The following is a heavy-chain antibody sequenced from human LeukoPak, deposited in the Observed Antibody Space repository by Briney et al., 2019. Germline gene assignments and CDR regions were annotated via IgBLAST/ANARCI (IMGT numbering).Heavy chain of an antibody. D-gene: IGHD2-21*01. CDR3: ARGQFPGDYYMDV. Sequence: GASVKVSCKASGYTFSSYGISWVRQAPGQGLEWMGWISSYNGNTHYAQKFQGGVTMTRNTSISTAYMELSSLRSEDTAVYYCARGQFPGDYYMDVWGKGTTVTISS. CDR2: ISSYNGNT. V-gene: IGHV1-18*01. CDR1: GYTFSSYG. J-gene: IGHJ6*03.